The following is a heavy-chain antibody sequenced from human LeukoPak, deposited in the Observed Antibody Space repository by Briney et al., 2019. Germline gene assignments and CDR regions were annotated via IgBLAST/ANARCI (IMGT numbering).Heavy chain of an antibody. D-gene: IGHD3-10*01. CDR1: GFTSSSYC. Sequence: GGSLRLSCAASGFTSSSYCRHWVRQVPGKGLLWVSRISGDGTARNYADSVKGRFTISRDDAKNTVDLQMNSLRGEDTAVYYCVRGRGSYGWFDPWGQGTLVTVSS. V-gene: IGHV3-74*01. CDR3: VRGRGSYGWFDP. J-gene: IGHJ5*02. CDR2: ISGDGTAR.